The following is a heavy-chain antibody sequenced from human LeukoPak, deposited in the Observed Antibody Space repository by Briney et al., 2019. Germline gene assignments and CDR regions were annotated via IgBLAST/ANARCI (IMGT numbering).Heavy chain of an antibody. CDR1: GFTFSSYS. Sequence: GGSLRLSCAASGFTFSSYSMNWVRQAPGKGLEWVSYISSSSSTIYYADSVKGRFTISRDNSKNTLYLQMNSLRAEDTAVYYCAKDQSSGWYRWFDPWGQGTLVTVSS. J-gene: IGHJ5*02. CDR2: ISSSSSTI. CDR3: AKDQSSGWYRWFDP. D-gene: IGHD6-19*01. V-gene: IGHV3-48*01.